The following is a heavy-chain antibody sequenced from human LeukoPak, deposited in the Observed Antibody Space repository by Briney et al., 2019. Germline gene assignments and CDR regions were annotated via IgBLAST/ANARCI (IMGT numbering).Heavy chain of an antibody. Sequence: PSETLSLTCAVYGGSFSGYYWNWIRQPPGKGLEWIGEINHSGSTNYNPSLKSRVTISVDTSKNQFSLKLSSVTAADTAVYYCARDPSHCGGDCYSQISWGQGTLVTVSS. CDR1: GGSFSGYY. J-gene: IGHJ5*02. V-gene: IGHV4-34*01. D-gene: IGHD2-21*02. CDR2: INHSGST. CDR3: ARDPSHCGGDCYSQIS.